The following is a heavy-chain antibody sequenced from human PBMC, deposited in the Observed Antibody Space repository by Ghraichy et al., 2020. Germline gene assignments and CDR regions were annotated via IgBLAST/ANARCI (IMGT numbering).Heavy chain of an antibody. Sequence: GGSLRLSCAASGFTFSTYAMSWVRQAPGKGLEWVSAISDGGATTYYADAVKGRFTISRDNSKNTLYLEMSSLRVEDTAIYYCAKKRGSRVYGRGLNSFDTWGQGSLVTVSS. CDR1: GFTFSTYA. CDR2: ISDGGATT. D-gene: IGHD3-10*02. J-gene: IGHJ5*02. V-gene: IGHV3-23*01. CDR3: AKKRGSRVYGRGLNSFDT.